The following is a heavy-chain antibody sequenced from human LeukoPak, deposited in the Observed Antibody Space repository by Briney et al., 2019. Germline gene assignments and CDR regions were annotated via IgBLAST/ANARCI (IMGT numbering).Heavy chain of an antibody. CDR3: ARSGGEMATIGTFDI. CDR1: GGSISNYY. V-gene: IGHV4-34*01. CDR2: INHSGST. D-gene: IGHD5-24*01. J-gene: IGHJ3*02. Sequence: PSETLSLTCTVSGGSISNYYWSWIRQPPGKGLEWIGEINHSGSTNYNPSLKSRVTISVDTSKNQFSLKLSSVTAADTAVYYCARSGGEMATIGTFDIWGQGTMVIVSS.